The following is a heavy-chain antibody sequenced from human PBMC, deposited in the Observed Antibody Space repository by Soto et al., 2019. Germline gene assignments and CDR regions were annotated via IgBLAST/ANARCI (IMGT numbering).Heavy chain of an antibody. CDR1: GGTISSSSYY. V-gene: IGHV4-39*01. Sequence: SETLSLTCTVSGGTISSSSYYWGWIRQPPGKGLEWIGSIYYSGSTYYNPSLKSRVTISVDTSKNQFSLKLSSVTAADTAVYYCARPTAAGTTADYWGQGTLVTVSS. D-gene: IGHD6-13*01. CDR3: ARPTAAGTTADY. CDR2: IYYSGST. J-gene: IGHJ4*02.